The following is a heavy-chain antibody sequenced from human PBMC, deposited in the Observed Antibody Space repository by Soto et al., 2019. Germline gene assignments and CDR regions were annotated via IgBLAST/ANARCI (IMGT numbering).Heavy chain of an antibody. Sequence: SETLSLTCTVSGASISSNFWSWIRQPAGTGLEWIGRLYASGGTNYNPSLKSRVTMSADTSKNQFSLKVISVTAADTAIYYCARVGHTYGNYYFDYWGQGTLVTVSS. CDR3: ARVGHTYGNYYFDY. CDR1: GASISSNF. D-gene: IGHD4-17*01. J-gene: IGHJ4*02. CDR2: LYASGGT. V-gene: IGHV4-4*07.